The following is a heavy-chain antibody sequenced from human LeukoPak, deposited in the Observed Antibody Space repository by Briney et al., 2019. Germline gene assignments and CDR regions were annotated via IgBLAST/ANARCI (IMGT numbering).Heavy chain of an antibody. J-gene: IGHJ4*02. CDR1: GFTFSNAW. Sequence: GGSLRLSCAASGFTFSNAWMSWVRQAPGKGLEWVGRIKSNPEGGTTDYAAPVKGRFTISRDNAKNSLYLQMSSLRDDDTAVYYCARDLHFAFDYWGRGTLVTVSS. V-gene: IGHV3-15*01. CDR2: IKSNPEGGTT. CDR3: ARDLHFAFDY.